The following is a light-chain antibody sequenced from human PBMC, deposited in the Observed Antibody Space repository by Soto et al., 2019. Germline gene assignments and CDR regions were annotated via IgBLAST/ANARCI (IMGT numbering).Light chain of an antibody. CDR1: NSGVVNYEY. CDR3: LSYDSSLSDVV. CDR2: EGR. V-gene: IGLV2-23*01. J-gene: IGLJ2*01. Sequence: QSALSQPASVSGSPGQSITISCTGINSGVVNYEYVSWYQQFPDKAPKLIIYEGRERPSGVSDRFSGSKSDNAASLTISALQTEDEAEYFCLSYDSSLSDVVFGGGTKLTVL.